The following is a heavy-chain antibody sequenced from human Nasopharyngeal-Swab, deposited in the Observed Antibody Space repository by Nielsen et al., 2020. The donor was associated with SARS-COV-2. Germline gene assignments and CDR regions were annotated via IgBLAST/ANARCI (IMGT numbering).Heavy chain of an antibody. CDR1: GFTFSSYA. Sequence: GESLKISCAASGFTFSSYAMHWVRQAPGKGLEWVAVISYDGRNEYHADSVKGRCTISRDNSKNTLYLQMNSLRAEDTAVYYCARSAGGSYYGAFDIWGQGTMVTVSS. CDR3: ARSAGGSYYGAFDI. CDR2: ISYDGRNE. J-gene: IGHJ3*02. V-gene: IGHV3-30*04. D-gene: IGHD1-26*01.